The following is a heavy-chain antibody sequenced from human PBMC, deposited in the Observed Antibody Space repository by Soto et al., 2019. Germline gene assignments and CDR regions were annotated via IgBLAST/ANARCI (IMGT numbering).Heavy chain of an antibody. J-gene: IGHJ4*02. V-gene: IGHV1-69*13. D-gene: IGHD2-15*01. CDR2: IIPIFGTA. CDR3: PGEKALRILYCSGGSCYGLDY. CDR1: GGTFSSYA. Sequence: SVKVSCKASGGTFSSYAISWVRQAPGQGLEWMGGIIPIFGTANYAQKFQGRVTITADESTSTAYMELSSLRSEDTAVYYCPGEKALRILYCSGGSCYGLDYWGQGTLVTVSS.